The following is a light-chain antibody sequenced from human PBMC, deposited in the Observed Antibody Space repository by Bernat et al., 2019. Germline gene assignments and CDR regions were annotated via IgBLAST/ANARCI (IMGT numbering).Light chain of an antibody. CDR2: DVS. V-gene: IGLV2-14*03. Sequence: QSALTQPASVSGSPGQSITISCTGTSSDVGGYNYVSWYQQHPGKAPKLMIYDVSDRPSGISNRFSGSKSGNTASPTISGLLAEDEADYYCGSYTSSSTLVFGGGTKLTVL. CDR3: GSYTSSSTLV. J-gene: IGLJ3*02. CDR1: SSDVGGYNY.